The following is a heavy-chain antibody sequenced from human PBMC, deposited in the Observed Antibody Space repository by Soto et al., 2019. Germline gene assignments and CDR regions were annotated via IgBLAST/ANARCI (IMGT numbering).Heavy chain of an antibody. CDR1: GFTFSYYY. J-gene: IGHJ3*02. Sequence: AGGSLRLSCAASGFTFSYYYMSWIRQSPGRGLEWVSYISYSGSTIYYADSVKGRFTISRDNAKNSLYLQMNSLRAEDTAVYYCARDNLAFDIWGQETMVTVSS. CDR2: ISYSGSTI. CDR3: ARDNLAFDI. V-gene: IGHV3-11*01.